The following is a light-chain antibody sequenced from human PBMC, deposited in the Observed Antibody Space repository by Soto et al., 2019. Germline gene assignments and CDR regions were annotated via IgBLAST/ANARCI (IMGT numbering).Light chain of an antibody. CDR3: HQYYTSPKT. CDR2: GIS. V-gene: IGKV3-20*01. Sequence: EIVLTQSPGTLSLSPGERATLSCRASQSVSSYLAWFQHKPGQAPRLLIYGISSRATGIPDRFSGSGSGTHSTLTISRLEPEDFPVYYCHQYYTSPKTFGQVTKVEI. CDR1: QSVSSY. J-gene: IGKJ1*01.